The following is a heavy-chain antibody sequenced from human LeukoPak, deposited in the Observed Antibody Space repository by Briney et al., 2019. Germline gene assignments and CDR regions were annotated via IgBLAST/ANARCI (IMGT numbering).Heavy chain of an antibody. CDR2: TYHSGST. J-gene: IGHJ4*01. D-gene: IGHD3/OR15-3a*01. CDR3: IGLSHPLTY. CDR1: GTSFSRSGYY. Sequence: SETLSLSCTVSGTSFSRSGYYWIWIRQHPGKGLECIGFTYHSGSTHYNPSLERRVTISVDTSKNQLSLKLNSVTAADTAVYYCIGLSHPLTYCGEGSLVTVSS. V-gene: IGHV4-31*02.